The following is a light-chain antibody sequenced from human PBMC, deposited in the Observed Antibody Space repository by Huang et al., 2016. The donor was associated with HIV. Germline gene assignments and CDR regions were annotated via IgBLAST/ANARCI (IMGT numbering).Light chain of an antibody. CDR1: QSKSNY. CDR2: DTS. Sequence: EVVLTQSPATLSLSPGERATLSCRASQSKSNYLAWYQQRPGQTPRLLIYDTSNRATVAPARFSGGGCGTDFTLTINGLEPADFAVYYCQDRSNWPRVTFGPGT. CDR3: QDRSNWPRVT. J-gene: IGKJ3*01. V-gene: IGKV3-11*01.